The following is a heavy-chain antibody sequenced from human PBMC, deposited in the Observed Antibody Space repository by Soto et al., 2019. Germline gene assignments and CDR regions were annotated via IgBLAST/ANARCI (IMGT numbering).Heavy chain of an antibody. V-gene: IGHV3-23*01. Sequence: PGGSLRLSCAASGFTFSSYAMSWVRQAPGKGLEWVSAISGSGGSTYYADSVKGRFTISRDNSKNTLYLQMNSLRAEDTAVYYCAKDEVNYYASLYGMDVWGEGNTVTVSS. CDR1: GFTFSSYA. CDR2: ISGSGGST. D-gene: IGHD3-10*01. CDR3: AKDEVNYYASLYGMDV. J-gene: IGHJ6*04.